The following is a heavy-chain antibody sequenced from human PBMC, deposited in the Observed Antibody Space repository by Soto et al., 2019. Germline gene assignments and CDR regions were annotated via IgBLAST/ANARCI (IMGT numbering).Heavy chain of an antibody. CDR1: GFTFSSYA. CDR2: ISGSGGST. CDR3: AKDTNYDFWSGSLYYGMDV. Sequence: WGSLRLSCSASGFTFSSYAMSWFRQAPGKGLEWVSAISGSGGSTYYADSVKGRFTISRDNSKNTLYLQMNSLRAEDTAVYYCAKDTNYDFWSGSLYYGMDVWGQGTTVTVSS. J-gene: IGHJ6*02. D-gene: IGHD3-3*01. V-gene: IGHV3-23*01.